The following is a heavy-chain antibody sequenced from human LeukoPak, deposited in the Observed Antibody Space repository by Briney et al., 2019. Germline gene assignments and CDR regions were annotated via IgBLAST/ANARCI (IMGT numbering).Heavy chain of an antibody. V-gene: IGHV3-74*01. J-gene: IGHJ4*02. CDR1: GFTFTNYW. CDR3: ARVGSAVVDPFDF. Sequence: GGSLRLSCAASGFTFTNYWMHSVRQAPGKGLVWVSRINTDGSRTSYADSVKGRFTISRDNAKNTLYLQMNSLRAEDTAVYYCARVGSAVVDPFDFWGQGTLVTVSS. CDR2: INTDGSRT. D-gene: IGHD3-22*01.